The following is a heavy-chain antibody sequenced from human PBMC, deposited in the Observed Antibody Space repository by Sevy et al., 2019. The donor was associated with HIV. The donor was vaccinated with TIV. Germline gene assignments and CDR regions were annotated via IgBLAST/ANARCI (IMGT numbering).Heavy chain of an antibody. CDR3: ASGGSGDVWNYGYYYYGMDV. Sequence: ASVKVSCKASGETFSTYDINWVRQAPGQGLEWMGWMSPQSGSTGFAQKFQGRLTMTRDTSINTAYMELSSLRSEDTAVYYCASGGSGDVWNYGYYYYGMDVWGHGTTVTVSS. J-gene: IGHJ6*02. CDR1: GETFSTYD. V-gene: IGHV1-8*02. CDR2: MSPQSGST. D-gene: IGHD3-3*01.